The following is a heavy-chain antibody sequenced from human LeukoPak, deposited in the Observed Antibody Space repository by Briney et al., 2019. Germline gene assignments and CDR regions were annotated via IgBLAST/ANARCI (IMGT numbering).Heavy chain of an antibody. CDR1: GGSFSGYY. J-gene: IGHJ6*03. Sequence: SETLSLTCAVYGGSFSGYYWSWIRQPPGNGLEWIGEINHSGSTNYNPSLKSRVTISVDTSKNQFSLKLSSVTAADTAVYYCARLIRVGIWFGGIYYMDVWGKGTTVTISS. CDR3: ARLIRVGIWFGGIYYMDV. CDR2: INHSGST. D-gene: IGHD3-10*01. V-gene: IGHV4-34*01.